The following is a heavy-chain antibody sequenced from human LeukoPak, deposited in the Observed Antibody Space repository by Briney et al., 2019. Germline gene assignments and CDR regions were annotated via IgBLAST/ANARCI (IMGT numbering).Heavy chain of an antibody. CDR2: IYYSGSP. V-gene: IGHV4-59*01. Sequence: SETLSLTCAVYGGSFSCYYWSWLRQPPGKGLEWIGYIYYSGSPNYNPSLKSRVTISVDTSKNQFPLKLSSVTAADTAVYYCARVRTEYSSGGNWFDPWGQGTLVTVSA. CDR3: ARVRTEYSSGGNWFDP. CDR1: GGSFSCYY. D-gene: IGHD6-19*01. J-gene: IGHJ5*02.